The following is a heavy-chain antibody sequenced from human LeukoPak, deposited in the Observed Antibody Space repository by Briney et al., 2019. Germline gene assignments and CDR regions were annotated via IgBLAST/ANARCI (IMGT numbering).Heavy chain of an antibody. Sequence: SETLSLTCAVSGGSISSDNWWSWVRQPPGEGLEWIGEVYQSGSPNYNPSLTSRVTISVDKPKNQFSLKVRSVTAADTAVYYCARVRGYDKGPFDHWGQGTLVTVSS. CDR3: ARVRGYDKGPFDH. CDR2: VYQSGSP. J-gene: IGHJ4*02. CDR1: GGSISSDNW. D-gene: IGHD5-12*01. V-gene: IGHV4-4*02.